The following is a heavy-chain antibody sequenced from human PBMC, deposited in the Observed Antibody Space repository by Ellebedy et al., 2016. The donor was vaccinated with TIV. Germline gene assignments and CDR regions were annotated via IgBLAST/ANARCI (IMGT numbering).Heavy chain of an antibody. D-gene: IGHD6-13*01. V-gene: IGHV3-33*08. CDR1: GFTFNYAW. Sequence: GESLKISCAASGFTFNYAWMNWVRQAPGKGLEWVALIWYDGTKKFYAESVKGRFTISRDNSKNTLYLQMNSLRAEDTAVYYCARNRISSWPFDYWGQGTLVTVSS. J-gene: IGHJ4*02. CDR3: ARNRISSWPFDY. CDR2: IWYDGTKK.